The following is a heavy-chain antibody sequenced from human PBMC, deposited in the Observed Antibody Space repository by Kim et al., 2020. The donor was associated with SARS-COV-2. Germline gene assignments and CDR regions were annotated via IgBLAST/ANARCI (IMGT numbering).Heavy chain of an antibody. CDR2: IHSGGIS. CDR1: GFTVSSNY. J-gene: IGHJ5*02. V-gene: IGHV3-53*01. CDR3: TGGGGTTIWKGGWFDP. D-gene: IGHD1-1*01. Sequence: GGSLRLSCAASGFTVSSNYMSWVRQAPGKGLEWVSVIHSGGISYYADSVKGRFTISRDNSKNTLYLQMNSLRVEDTAVYYCTGGGGTTIWKGGWFDPWGQGTLVTVSS.